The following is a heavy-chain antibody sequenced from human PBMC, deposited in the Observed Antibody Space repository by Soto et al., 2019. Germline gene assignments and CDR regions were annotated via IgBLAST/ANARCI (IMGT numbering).Heavy chain of an antibody. J-gene: IGHJ4*02. Sequence: QVHLVQSGAELRNPGSSVKVSCKGLGGTFNSDAISWVRQAPGRGLEWLGGIIPVIGESNYAQRFQGRVTITADESINTAYLELSSLRPEDTAVYYCARDWEITVSTWSFGGFWGRGTLVTVSS. CDR1: GGTFNSDA. D-gene: IGHD3-10*01. CDR2: IIPVIGES. CDR3: ARDWEITVSTWSFGGF. V-gene: IGHV1-69*01.